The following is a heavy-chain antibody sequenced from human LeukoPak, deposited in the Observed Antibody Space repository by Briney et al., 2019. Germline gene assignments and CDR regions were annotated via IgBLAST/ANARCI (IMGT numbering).Heavy chain of an antibody. V-gene: IGHV4-59*08. CDR1: GGFISSYY. Sequence: SETLSLTCTVSGGFISSYYWSWIRQPPGKGLEWIGYIYYSGGTDYNPSLKSRVTISVDTSKNQFSLKLRSVTAADTAVYYCARHALGNYDILTGYYNFPDYWGQGTLVTVSS. CDR2: IYYSGGT. J-gene: IGHJ4*02. CDR3: ARHALGNYDILTGYYNFPDY. D-gene: IGHD3-9*01.